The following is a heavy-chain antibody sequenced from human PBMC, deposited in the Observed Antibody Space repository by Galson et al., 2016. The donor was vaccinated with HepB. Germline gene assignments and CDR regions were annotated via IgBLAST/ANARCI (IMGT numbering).Heavy chain of an antibody. CDR3: AGDFYDYGGNSDDAFDV. D-gene: IGHD4-23*01. CDR1: GFTYSNYG. CDR2: IWYGGSNQ. Sequence: SLRLSCAASGFTYSNYGMHWVRQAPGKGLEWVAVIWYGGSNQYNVDSVRGRFTISRDNSKNTVSLQMNSLRAEDTAVYYCAGDFYDYGGNSDDAFDVWGQGTMVTVSP. J-gene: IGHJ3*01. V-gene: IGHV3-33*08.